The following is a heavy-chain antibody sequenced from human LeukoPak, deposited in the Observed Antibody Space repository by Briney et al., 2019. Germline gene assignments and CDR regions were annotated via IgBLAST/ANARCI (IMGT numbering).Heavy chain of an antibody. CDR3: ARRQGGLHLDY. D-gene: IGHD5-24*01. V-gene: IGHV4-59*12. J-gene: IGHJ4*02. Sequence: SETLSLTCTVSSGSISNYYWSWIRQPPGKGLEWIGYIFYSGSTNYNPSLKSRVTISVDTSKNQFSLKLSSVTAADTAVYYCARRQGGLHLDYWGQGTLVTVSS. CDR2: IFYSGST. CDR1: SGSISNYY.